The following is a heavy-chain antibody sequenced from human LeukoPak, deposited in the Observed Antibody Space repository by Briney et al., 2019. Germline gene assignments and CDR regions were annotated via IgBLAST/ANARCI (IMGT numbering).Heavy chain of an antibody. Sequence: SETLSLTCTVSGGSITSYYWNWIRQPPGKGLEWIGYIYYSGNTNYNPSLNSRVTISVDTSKNQFSLKLSSVTAADTAVYYCARGRAYYDSTGYGYWGQGTLVTVSS. D-gene: IGHD3-22*01. CDR3: ARGRAYYDSTGYGY. CDR2: IYYSGNT. J-gene: IGHJ4*02. CDR1: GGSITSYY. V-gene: IGHV4-59*01.